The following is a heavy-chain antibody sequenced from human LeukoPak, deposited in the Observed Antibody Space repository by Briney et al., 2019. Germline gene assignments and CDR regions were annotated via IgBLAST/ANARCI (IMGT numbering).Heavy chain of an antibody. CDR1: GFTFSSYA. D-gene: IGHD1-26*01. J-gene: IGHJ4*02. V-gene: IGHV3-30-3*01. CDR2: ISYDGSNK. Sequence: PGGSLRLSCAASGFTFSSYAMHWVRQAPGKGLEWVAIISYDGSNKYYADSVKGRFTISRDNSKNTLYVQVKSLRAEDTAVYYCAREIVVVDIWGQGTLVTVSS. CDR3: AREIVVVDI.